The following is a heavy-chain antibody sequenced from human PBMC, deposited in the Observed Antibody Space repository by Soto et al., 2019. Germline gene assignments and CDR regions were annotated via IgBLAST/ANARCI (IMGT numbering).Heavy chain of an antibody. CDR2: ISYDGSDK. J-gene: IGHJ3*02. CDR1: GFTFSSYA. D-gene: IGHD2-21*02. CDR3: ARYIVVVTATYAFDI. V-gene: IGHV3-30-3*01. Sequence: GGSLRLSCAASGFTFSSYAMHWVRQAPGKGLEWVAVISYDGSDKYYADSVKGRFTISRDNSKNTLYLQMNSLRAEDTAVYYCARYIVVVTATYAFDIWGQGAMVTVSS.